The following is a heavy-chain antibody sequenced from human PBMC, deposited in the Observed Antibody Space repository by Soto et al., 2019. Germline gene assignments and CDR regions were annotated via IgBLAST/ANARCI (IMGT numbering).Heavy chain of an antibody. J-gene: IGHJ6*02. Sequence: QVQLVESGGGLVKPGGSLRLSCAASGFTFSDYYMSWIRQAPGKGLEWVSYISSSGSTIYYADSVKGRFTISRDNAKNSLYLQMNSLRAEDTAVYCCARDQGIAAAGTGIYYYYGMDVWGQGTTVTVSS. CDR1: GFTFSDYY. CDR2: ISSSGSTI. D-gene: IGHD6-13*01. CDR3: ARDQGIAAAGTGIYYYYGMDV. V-gene: IGHV3-11*01.